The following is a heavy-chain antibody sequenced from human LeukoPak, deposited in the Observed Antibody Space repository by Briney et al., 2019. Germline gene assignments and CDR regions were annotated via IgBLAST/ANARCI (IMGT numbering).Heavy chain of an antibody. V-gene: IGHV1-46*01. CDR3: AREDSTAILDY. CDR1: GYTFTSYY. Sequence: ASVKVSCKASGYTFTSYYMHWVRQAPGQGLEWMGIINPSGGSTVYAQKFQGRVTMTRDMSTSTVYMELSSLRSEDTAMYYCAREDSTAILDYWGQGTLVTVSS. CDR2: INPSGGST. D-gene: IGHD2-21*02. J-gene: IGHJ4*02.